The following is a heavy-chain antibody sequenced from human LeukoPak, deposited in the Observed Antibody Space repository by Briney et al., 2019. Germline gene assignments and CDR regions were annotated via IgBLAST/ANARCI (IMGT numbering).Heavy chain of an antibody. CDR1: GFTLSSYR. D-gene: IGHD1-14*01. J-gene: IGHJ4*02. CDR3: VTGNY. CDR2: INQDGSEK. V-gene: IGHV3-7*01. Sequence: PGGSLRLSCAASGFTLSSYRMTWVRQAPGKGLEWVANINQDGSEKNYADSVRGRFTISRDNAKNSLYLQMNSLRAEDTAVYYWVTGNYWGQGTLVTVSS.